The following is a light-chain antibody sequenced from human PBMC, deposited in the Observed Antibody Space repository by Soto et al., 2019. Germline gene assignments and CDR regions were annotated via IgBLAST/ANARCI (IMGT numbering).Light chain of an antibody. Sequence: IVLTQSPDTLSLSPGERATLCCRTSQSVSSNYLAWYQQKPAQAPRLLIYGASSRATGIPDRFSGSGSGTDFTLTISRLEPEDLAVYYCQQYGSSITFGQGTRLEIK. CDR1: QSVSSNY. CDR3: QQYGSSIT. CDR2: GAS. J-gene: IGKJ5*01. V-gene: IGKV3-20*01.